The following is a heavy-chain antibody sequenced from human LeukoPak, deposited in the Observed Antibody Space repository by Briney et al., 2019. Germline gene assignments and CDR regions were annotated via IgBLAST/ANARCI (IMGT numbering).Heavy chain of an antibody. D-gene: IGHD6-19*01. CDR3: ARIDRAVDGTIDY. V-gene: IGHV4-59*08. CDR1: GGSINNYF. Sequence: SETLSLTCTVSGGSINNYFWSWIRQPPGKGLEWIGYIYYSGSTNYNPSLRSRVTMSVDTSKNQFSLKLSSVTAADTAVYYCARIDRAVDGTIDYWGQGTLVTVS. J-gene: IGHJ4*02. CDR2: IYYSGST.